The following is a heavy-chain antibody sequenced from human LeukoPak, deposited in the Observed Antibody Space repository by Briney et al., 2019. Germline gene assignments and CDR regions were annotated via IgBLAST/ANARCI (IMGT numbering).Heavy chain of an antibody. V-gene: IGHV3-7*01. CDR3: ARDGGLHTNFDY. J-gene: IGHJ4*02. D-gene: IGHD2-15*01. CDR2: TKPDGSAE. Sequence: GGSLRLSCAASGFSFRNYWMGWVRQAPGKGLEWVANTKPDGSAEYYADSVRDRFTASRDNANNLLYLQMNRLRAEDTAVYCCARDGGLHTNFDYWGQGTLLTVSS. CDR1: GFSFRNYW.